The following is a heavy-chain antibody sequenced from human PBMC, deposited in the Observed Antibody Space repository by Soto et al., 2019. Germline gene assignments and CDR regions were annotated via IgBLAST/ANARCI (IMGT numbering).Heavy chain of an antibody. J-gene: IGHJ4*02. CDR3: ARESEDLTSNFDY. CDR1: GFTFSRYS. Sequence: GGSLRLSCAASGFTFSRYSMNWVRQAPGKGLEWVPSISSTTNYIYYADSMKGRFTVSRDNAKNSVYLDMNSLSAEDTAVYYCARESEDLTSNFDYWGQGTLVTVSS. V-gene: IGHV3-21*01. CDR2: ISSTTNYI.